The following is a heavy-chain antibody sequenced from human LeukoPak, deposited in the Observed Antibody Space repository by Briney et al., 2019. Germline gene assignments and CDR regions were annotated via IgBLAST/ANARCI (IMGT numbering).Heavy chain of an antibody. Sequence: SETLSLTCTASGGSISTYYWSWIRQPPGKGLEWIGYIYYSGSTNYNPSLKSRVTISVDTSKNQFSLKLSSVTAADTAVYYCARTIPAGVYCSSSSCEINWFDPWGQGTLVTVSS. CDR2: IYYSGST. J-gene: IGHJ5*02. D-gene: IGHD2-2*01. V-gene: IGHV4-59*01. CDR3: ARTIPAGVYCSSSSCEINWFDP. CDR1: GGSISTYY.